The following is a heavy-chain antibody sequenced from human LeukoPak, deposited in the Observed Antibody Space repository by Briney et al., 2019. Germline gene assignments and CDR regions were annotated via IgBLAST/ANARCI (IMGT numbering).Heavy chain of an antibody. Sequence: GESLRISCKGSGYSFTSYWISWVRPMPGKGLEWMGRIDPSDSYTNYSPSFQGHVTISADKSISTAYLQWSSLKASDTAMYYCARGTEYDILTGYYRDEYDYWGQGTLVTVSS. CDR2: IDPSDSYT. V-gene: IGHV5-10-1*01. CDR1: GYSFTSYW. CDR3: ARGTEYDILTGYYRDEYDY. D-gene: IGHD3-9*01. J-gene: IGHJ4*02.